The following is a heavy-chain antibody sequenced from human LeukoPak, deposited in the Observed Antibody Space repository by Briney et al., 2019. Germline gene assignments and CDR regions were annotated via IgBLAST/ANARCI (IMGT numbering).Heavy chain of an antibody. D-gene: IGHD4-17*01. CDR1: GYTFTSYH. CDR2: INPSGGST. J-gene: IGHJ3*02. CDR3: ARNDYGGHDAFDI. V-gene: IGHV1-46*01. Sequence: GASVKVSCKASGYTFTSYHMHWVRQAPGQGLEWMGIINPSGGSTSYAQKFQGRVTMTRDTSTSTVYMELSSLRSEDTAVYYCARNDYGGHDAFDIWGQGTMVTVSS.